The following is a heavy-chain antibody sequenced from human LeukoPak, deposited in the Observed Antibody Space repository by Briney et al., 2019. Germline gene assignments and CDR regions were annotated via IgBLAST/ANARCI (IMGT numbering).Heavy chain of an antibody. CDR2: ISSSGSTI. J-gene: IGHJ4*02. CDR3: ASGTKTYYYDSSGFDY. CDR1: GFTFSDYY. D-gene: IGHD3-22*01. Sequence: PGGSLRLSCAASGFTFSDYYMSWIRQAPGKGLEWVSYISSSGSTIYYADSVKGRFTISRGNAKNSLYLQMNSLRAEDTAVYYCASGTKTYYYDSSGFDYWGQGTLVTVSS. V-gene: IGHV3-11*04.